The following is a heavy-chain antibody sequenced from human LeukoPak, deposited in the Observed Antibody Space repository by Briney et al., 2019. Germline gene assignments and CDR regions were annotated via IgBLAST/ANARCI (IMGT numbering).Heavy chain of an antibody. V-gene: IGHV3-23*01. CDR3: AKDDAWLRFGE. D-gene: IGHD3-10*01. CDR2: ISPSCDIT. CDR1: GFTFRSYG. Sequence: GGSLRLSCAASGFTFRSYGMHWVRQAPGKGLEWVSGISPSCDITYYADSVKGRFTISRDNSKNTLYLEVISLTAEDTAVYYCAKDDAWLRFGEWSQGTLVTVSS. J-gene: IGHJ4*02.